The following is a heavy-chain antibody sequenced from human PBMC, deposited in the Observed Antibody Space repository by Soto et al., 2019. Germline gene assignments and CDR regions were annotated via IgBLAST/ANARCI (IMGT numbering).Heavy chain of an antibody. D-gene: IGHD1-26*01. CDR1: GFTFSSYG. CDR3: AKDESGSKRQDAFDI. Sequence: QVQLVESGGGVVQPGRSLRLSCAASGFTFSSYGMHWVRQAPSKGLEWVAVISYDGSNKYYADSVKGRFTISRDNSKNTLYLQMNSLRAEDTAVYYCAKDESGSKRQDAFDIWGQGTMVTVSS. V-gene: IGHV3-30*18. J-gene: IGHJ3*02. CDR2: ISYDGSNK.